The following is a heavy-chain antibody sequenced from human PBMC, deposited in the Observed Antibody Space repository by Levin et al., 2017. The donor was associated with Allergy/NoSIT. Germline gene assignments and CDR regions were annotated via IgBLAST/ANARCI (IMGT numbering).Heavy chain of an antibody. J-gene: IGHJ4*02. CDR2: ITGSGGNT. CDR1: GFTFSNYA. Sequence: QRGESLKISCAGAGFTFSNYAMSWVRQAPGKGLEWVSLITGSGGNTYYADSVKGRFTVSRDNSKNTLYLQMNSLRAEDTAVYFCAKDNRDGYNSVDYWGQGTLVTVSS. D-gene: IGHD5-24*01. CDR3: AKDNRDGYNSVDY. V-gene: IGHV3-23*01.